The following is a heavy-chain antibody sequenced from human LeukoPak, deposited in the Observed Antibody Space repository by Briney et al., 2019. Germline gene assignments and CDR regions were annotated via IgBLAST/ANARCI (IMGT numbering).Heavy chain of an antibody. CDR2: ISGSGGST. D-gene: IGHD3-10*01. V-gene: IGHV3-23*01. CDR3: AKNHDYGSGSYLDY. J-gene: IGHJ4*02. Sequence: GGSLRLSCAASGFTFSSYAMSRVRQAPGKGLEWVSAISGSGGSTYYADSVKGRFTISRDNSKNTLYLQMSSLRAEDTAVYYCAKNHDYGSGSYLDYWGQGTLVTVSS. CDR1: GFTFSSYA.